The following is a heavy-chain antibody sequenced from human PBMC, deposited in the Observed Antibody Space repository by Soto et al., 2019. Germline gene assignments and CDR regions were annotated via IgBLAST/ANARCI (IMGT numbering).Heavy chain of an antibody. CDR1: GGSVSSGSYY. J-gene: IGHJ4*02. CDR3: ARVSSGWYYFDY. CDR2: MYNSGST. V-gene: IGHV4-61*01. D-gene: IGHD6-19*01. Sequence: PSETLSLTXTVSGGSVSSGSYYWSWIRQPPGKGLEWIGYMYNSGSTNYNPSLKSRVIISVDTSKNQFSLKLSSVTAADTAVYYCARVSSGWYYFDYWGQGTLVTVSS.